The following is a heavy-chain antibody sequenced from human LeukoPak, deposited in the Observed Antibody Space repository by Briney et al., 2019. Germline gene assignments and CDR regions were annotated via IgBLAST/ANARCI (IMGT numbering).Heavy chain of an antibody. CDR1: GFTFSSYA. CDR2: ISGSGGST. D-gene: IGHD6-13*01. J-gene: IGHJ4*02. Sequence: GGSLRLSCAASGFTFSSYAMSWVRQAPGKGLEWVSAISGSGGSTYYADSVKGRFTISRDNSKNTLYLQMNSLRAEDTAVYYCARSPPYSSSWYGDFDYWGQGTLVTVSS. V-gene: IGHV3-23*01. CDR3: ARSPPYSSSWYGDFDY.